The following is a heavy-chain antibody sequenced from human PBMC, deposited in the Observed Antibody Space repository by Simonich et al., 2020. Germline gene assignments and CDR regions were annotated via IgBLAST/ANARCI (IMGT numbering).Heavy chain of an antibody. CDR1: GFTFSSYW. CDR2: IKRDGGSK. CDR3: AREAGDLWYFDL. D-gene: IGHD7-27*01. J-gene: IGHJ2*01. Sequence: EVQLVESGGGLVQPGGSLRLSCAASGFTFSSYWMHWVRQAPGKGLVWVSRIKRDGGSKSYADSVKGRFTISRDNAKNTLYLQMNSLRAEDTAVYYCAREAGDLWYFDLWGRGTLVTVSS. V-gene: IGHV3-74*01.